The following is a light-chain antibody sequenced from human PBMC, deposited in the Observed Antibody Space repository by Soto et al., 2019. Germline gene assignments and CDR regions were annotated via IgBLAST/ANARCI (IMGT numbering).Light chain of an antibody. CDR3: QQRYNWPPIT. Sequence: EIVLTQSPATLSLSPGERATLSCRASQSVSSYLAWYQQKPGQAPRLLIYDASNRVTGIPARFSGSGSGTDFTLTISSLEPEDFAVYYCQQRYNWPPITFGQGTRLEIK. CDR1: QSVSSY. V-gene: IGKV3-11*01. J-gene: IGKJ5*01. CDR2: DAS.